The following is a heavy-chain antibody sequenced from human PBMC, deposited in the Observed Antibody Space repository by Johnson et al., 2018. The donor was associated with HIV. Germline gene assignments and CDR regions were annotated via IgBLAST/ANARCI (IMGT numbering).Heavy chain of an antibody. CDR3: AKDKFMFLDNPVDAFDV. CDR2: ISFDGSHK. J-gene: IGHJ3*01. V-gene: IGHV3-30*18. CDR1: GFAFSTYG. D-gene: IGHD3/OR15-3a*01. Sequence: QVQLVESGGGVVQPGRSLRLSCAASGFAFSTYGMHWVRQAPGTGLEWVAVISFDGSHKYYTDSVKGLSTISRDNSNNTLYLHMNSLRPDDTGVYYCAKDKFMFLDNPVDAFDVWGQGTMVTFSS.